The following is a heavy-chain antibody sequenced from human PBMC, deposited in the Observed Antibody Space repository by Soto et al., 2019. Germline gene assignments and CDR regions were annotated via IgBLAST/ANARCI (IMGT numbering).Heavy chain of an antibody. CDR3: ASDSYQWLRYPYFDY. D-gene: IGHD5-12*01. CDR1: GYTFTNYG. V-gene: IGHV1-18*01. CDR2: VSAYNGTT. Sequence: QIQLVQSGAEVRQPGASVKVSCKASGYTFTNYGFTWVRQAPGQGLEWMGWVSAYNGTTKYAQKFQGRLTMTTDTSTSTAYMELRSLRSDDTAVYYCASDSYQWLRYPYFDYWGQGTLVTVSS. J-gene: IGHJ4*02.